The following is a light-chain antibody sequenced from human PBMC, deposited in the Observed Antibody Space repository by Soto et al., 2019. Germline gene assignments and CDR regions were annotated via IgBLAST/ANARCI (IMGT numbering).Light chain of an antibody. Sequence: EIVLTQSPGTLSLSPGERATLSCRASQSVSSSYLAWYQQKPGQAPRLLIYGASSRATGIPDRFSGSGSGTYFTLTISRLEPEDFAVYYCQQYGSSPQGITFGPGTKGDIK. V-gene: IGKV3-20*01. CDR3: QQYGSSPQGIT. J-gene: IGKJ3*01. CDR2: GAS. CDR1: QSVSSSY.